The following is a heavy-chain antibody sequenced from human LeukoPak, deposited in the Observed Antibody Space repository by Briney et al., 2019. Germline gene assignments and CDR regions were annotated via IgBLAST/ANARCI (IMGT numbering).Heavy chain of an antibody. CDR2: IGGRGGST. V-gene: IGHV3-23*01. CDR3: GKEGGA. Sequence: GGSLRLSCAASGFIFSTYAMTWLRQAPGKGPEWVSAIGGRGGSTYYADSLGGRFTISRDNSKDMVYLQMNSLKVEDTATYYCGKEGGAWGQGTKVTVSS. CDR1: GFIFSTYA. D-gene: IGHD3-16*01. J-gene: IGHJ5*02.